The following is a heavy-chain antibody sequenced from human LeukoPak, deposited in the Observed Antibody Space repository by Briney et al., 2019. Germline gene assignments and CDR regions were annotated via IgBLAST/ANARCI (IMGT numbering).Heavy chain of an antibody. CDR1: GYTLTELS. D-gene: IGHD1-7*01. CDR3: ATDITGTTRWFDP. J-gene: IGHJ5*02. Sequence: GASVKVSCKVSGYTLTELSMHWVRQAPGKGLEWMGGFDPEDGETIYAQKFQGRVTMTEDTSTDTAYMELSSLRSEDTAVYYSATDITGTTRWFDPWGQGTLVTVSS. CDR2: FDPEDGET. V-gene: IGHV1-24*01.